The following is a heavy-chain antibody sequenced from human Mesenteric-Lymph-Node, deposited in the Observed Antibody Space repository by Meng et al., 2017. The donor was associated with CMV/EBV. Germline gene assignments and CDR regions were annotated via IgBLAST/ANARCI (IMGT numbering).Heavy chain of an antibody. CDR1: GFTLNGYY. J-gene: IGHJ1*01. CDR2: INKGSTYT. D-gene: IGHD3-9*01. CDR3: ARDTPYYDIWTTYVDH. V-gene: IGHV3-11*06. Sequence: GFTLNGYYMSWSSQAQGKGLEWISYINKGSTYTNDADSVKGRFAISRDNAKNSLYLQMNSLRVEDTAVYYCARDTPYYDIWTTYVDHWGQGILVTVSS.